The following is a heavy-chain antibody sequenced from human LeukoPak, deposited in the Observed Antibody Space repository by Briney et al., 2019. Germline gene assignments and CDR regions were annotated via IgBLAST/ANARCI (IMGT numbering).Heavy chain of an antibody. Sequence: GASVKVSCKASGYTFTNYDINWVRQATGQGLEWMGGIIPIFGTANYAQKFQGRVTITADKSTSTAYMELSSLRSEDTAVYYCASSGIAARSNAFDIWGKGKMVTVSS. J-gene: IGHJ3*02. CDR1: GYTFTNYD. CDR2: IIPIFGTA. CDR3: ASSGIAARSNAFDI. D-gene: IGHD6-6*01. V-gene: IGHV1-69*06.